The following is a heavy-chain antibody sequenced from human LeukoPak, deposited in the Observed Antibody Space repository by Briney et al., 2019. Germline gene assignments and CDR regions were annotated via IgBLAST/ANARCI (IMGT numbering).Heavy chain of an antibody. Sequence: SETLSLTCTVSGGSISSYYWSWIRQPAGKGLEWIGYIYYSGSTNYNPSLKSRVTISVDTSKNQFSLKLSSVTAADTAVYYCARAMAGYYTGYFDYWGQGTLVTVSS. CDR1: GGSISSYY. D-gene: IGHD1-26*01. CDR2: IYYSGST. J-gene: IGHJ4*02. V-gene: IGHV4-59*01. CDR3: ARAMAGYYTGYFDY.